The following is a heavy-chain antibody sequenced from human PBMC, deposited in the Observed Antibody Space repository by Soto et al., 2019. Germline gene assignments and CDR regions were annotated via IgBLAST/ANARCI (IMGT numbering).Heavy chain of an antibody. CDR1: GGSISSGGSY. D-gene: IGHD3-16*02. Sequence: SETLSLTCTVSGGSISSGGSYWSWIRQHPGEGLEWIGYIYYSGSTNYNPSLKSQVTISVDTSKNQFSLKLSSVTAADTAVYYCARGMPRMITFGGVIVIHNQYFDYWGQGTLVTVSS. CDR2: IYYSGST. V-gene: IGHV4-61*08. CDR3: ARGMPRMITFGGVIVIHNQYFDY. J-gene: IGHJ4*02.